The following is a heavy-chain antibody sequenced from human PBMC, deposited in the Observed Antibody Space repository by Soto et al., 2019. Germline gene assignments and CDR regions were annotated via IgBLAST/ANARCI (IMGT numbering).Heavy chain of an antibody. CDR1: GFTFSNAW. J-gene: IGHJ5*02. CDR2: IKSKTDGGTT. V-gene: IGHV3-15*01. Sequence: GGSLRLSCAASGFTFSNAWMSWVRQAPGKGLEWVGRIKSKTDGGTTDYAAPVKGRFTISRDDSKNTLYLQMNSLKTEDTAVYYCLNSGTMVRGVDNWFDPWGQGTLVTVSS. CDR3: LNSGTMVRGVDNWFDP. D-gene: IGHD3-10*01.